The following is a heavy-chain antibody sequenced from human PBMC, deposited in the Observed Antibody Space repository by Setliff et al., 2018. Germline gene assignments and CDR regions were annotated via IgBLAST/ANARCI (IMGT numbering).Heavy chain of an antibody. CDR1: GGSFSGYY. CDR3: ARTPDGFLGDGYNLNTLGYFDS. CDR2: INHSGST. D-gene: IGHD3-3*01. Sequence: PSETLSLTCAVYGGSFSGYYWSWIRQPPGKGLEWIGEINHSGSTNYNPSLKSRVTISVDTSKNQFSLKLSSVTAAGTAVYYCARTPDGFLGDGYNLNTLGYFDSWGQGTLVTVSS. V-gene: IGHV4-34*01. J-gene: IGHJ4*02.